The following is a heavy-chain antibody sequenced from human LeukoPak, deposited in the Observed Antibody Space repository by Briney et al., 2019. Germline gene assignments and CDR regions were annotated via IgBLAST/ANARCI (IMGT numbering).Heavy chain of an antibody. J-gene: IGHJ4*02. CDR3: ARELMVGATLDYFDY. V-gene: IGHV1-69*06. Sequence: SVKVSCTASGGTFSSYAISWVRQAPGQGLEWMGRIIPIFGTANYAQKFQGRVTITADKSTSTAYMELSSLRSEDTAVYYCARELMVGATLDYFDYWGQGTLVTVSS. CDR1: GGTFSSYA. CDR2: IIPIFGTA. D-gene: IGHD1-26*01.